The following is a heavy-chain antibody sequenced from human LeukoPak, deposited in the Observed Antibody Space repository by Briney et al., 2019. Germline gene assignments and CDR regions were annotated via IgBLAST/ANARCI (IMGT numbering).Heavy chain of an antibody. J-gene: IGHJ4*02. CDR1: GFTFSSYA. CDR3: AKQSWGSTYYFDY. CDR2: ISGGGGTST. V-gene: IGHV3-23*01. Sequence: PGGSLRLSCAASGFTFSSYAMNWVRQAPGKGLVWVSGISGGGGTSTYYADSVKGRFTISRDNSKNTLYLQMNSLRAEDTAVYYCAKQSWGSTYYFDYWGQGTLVTVSS. D-gene: IGHD7-27*01.